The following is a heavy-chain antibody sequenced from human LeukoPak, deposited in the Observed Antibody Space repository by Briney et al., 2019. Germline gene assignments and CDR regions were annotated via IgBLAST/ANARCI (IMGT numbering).Heavy chain of an antibody. Sequence: ASVKVSCKASGYTFTGYYMHWVRQAPGQGLEWMGWINPNSGGTNYAQKFQGRVTMTRDTSISTAYMELSRLRSDDTAAYYCARDRNSYGYNWFDPWGQGTLVTVSS. V-gene: IGHV1-2*02. CDR1: GYTFTGYY. D-gene: IGHD5-18*01. CDR3: ARDRNSYGYNWFDP. CDR2: INPNSGGT. J-gene: IGHJ5*02.